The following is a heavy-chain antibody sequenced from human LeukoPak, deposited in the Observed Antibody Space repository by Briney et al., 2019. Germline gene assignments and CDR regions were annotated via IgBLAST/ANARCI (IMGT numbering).Heavy chain of an antibody. V-gene: IGHV5-51*01. CDR3: ARHGSAWYTPAQH. CDR2: IYPGDSDT. J-gene: IGHJ1*01. D-gene: IGHD6-19*01. CDR1: GYSFTSYW. Sequence: GESLKISCKGSGYSFTSYWVGWVRQMPGKGLEWMGIIYPGDSDTRYSPSFQGQVTISVDKSISTAYLQWSSLKASDTAIYYCARHGSAWYTPAQHWGQGTLVTVSS.